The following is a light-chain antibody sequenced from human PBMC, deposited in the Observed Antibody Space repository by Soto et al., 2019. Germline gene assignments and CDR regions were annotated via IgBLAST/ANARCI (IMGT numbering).Light chain of an antibody. CDR2: WAS. Sequence: IVMTQSPDSLAVSLGERATINCKSSQSVLYSSNNKNHLAWYQQKPGQPPKLLIYWASTRESGVPDRFSGSGSGTDFTLTISSLQAEDVAVYYCQQYYTTKTFGQGTKV. V-gene: IGKV4-1*01. CDR1: QSVLYSSNNKNH. CDR3: QQYYTTKT. J-gene: IGKJ1*01.